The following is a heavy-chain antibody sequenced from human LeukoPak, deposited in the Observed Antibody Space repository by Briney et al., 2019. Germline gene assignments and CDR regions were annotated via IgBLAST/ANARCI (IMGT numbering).Heavy chain of an antibody. CDR3: AKDRGGSGTYFVY. CDR1: GFTFSSYG. CDR2: ISYDGSNN. D-gene: IGHD3-10*01. V-gene: IGHV3-30*18. J-gene: IGHJ4*02. Sequence: GGSLRLSCAASGFTFSSYGMHWVRQAPGKGLEWVAVISYDGSNNYYADSVKGRFTISRDNSKNTLYLQMNSLRPEDTAVYYCAKDRGGSGTYFVYWGQGTLVTVSS.